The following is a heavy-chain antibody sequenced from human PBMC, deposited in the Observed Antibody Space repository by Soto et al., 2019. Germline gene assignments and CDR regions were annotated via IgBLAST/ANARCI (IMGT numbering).Heavy chain of an antibody. V-gene: IGHV3-66*01. D-gene: IGHD6-6*01. CDR2: IYSGGTT. Sequence: ELQVVESGGGLVQPGGSLRLSCVASGFIVSTSYMSWVRQAPGKGLEWVSFIYSGGTTDYADSVKGRFTISRDNSRTTVFLQMNNLRAEDTAVYFCARAAHSGSSPYTDVWGKGTTVIVSS. CDR1: GFIVSTSY. J-gene: IGHJ6*03. CDR3: ARAAHSGSSPYTDV.